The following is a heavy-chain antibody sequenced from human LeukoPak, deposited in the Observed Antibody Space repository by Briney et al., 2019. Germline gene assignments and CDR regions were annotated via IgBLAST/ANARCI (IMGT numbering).Heavy chain of an antibody. V-gene: IGHV3-15*01. CDR3: TTVRDYGGSLDY. CDR2: IKSQTDGGTT. CDR1: GFIFSNAW. Sequence: GGSLRLSCAASGFIFSNAWMTWVRQAPGKGLEWVGRIKSQTDGGTTDYAAPVKGRFSISRDDSKNTLYLQMNSLKTKDTAVYYCTTVRDYGGSLDYWGQGTLVTVSS. J-gene: IGHJ4*02. D-gene: IGHD4-23*01.